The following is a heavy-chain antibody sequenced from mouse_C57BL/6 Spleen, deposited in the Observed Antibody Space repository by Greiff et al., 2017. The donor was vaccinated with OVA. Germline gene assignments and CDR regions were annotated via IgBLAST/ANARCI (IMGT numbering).Heavy chain of an antibody. Sequence: QVQLQQPGAELVRPGSSVKLSCKASGYTFTSYWMHWVKQRPIQGLEWIGNIDPSDSETHYNQKFKDKATLTVEKSSSTAYMQLSSLTSEDSAVYYCASRYGRGGYFDVWGTGTTVTVSS. CDR3: ASRYGRGGYFDV. CDR2: IDPSDSET. J-gene: IGHJ1*03. D-gene: IGHD1-1*01. V-gene: IGHV1-52*01. CDR1: GYTFTSYW.